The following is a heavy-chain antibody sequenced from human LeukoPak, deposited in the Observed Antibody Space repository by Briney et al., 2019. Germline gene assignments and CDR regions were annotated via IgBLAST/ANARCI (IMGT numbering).Heavy chain of an antibody. CDR1: VCTFSSYR. J-gene: IGHJ5*02. CDR2: ISYDGSNK. Sequence: GKSLRLSWAASVCTFSSYRMHWVREAPCKGLEWVEVISYDGSNKYYADSVKGRFAISRDNSKNTLYLQMNSLRAEDTAVYYCATEQGNYDFWRGSWFDPWGQGTLVTVSS. CDR3: ATEQGNYDFWRGSWFDP. V-gene: IGHV3-30*03. D-gene: IGHD3-3*01.